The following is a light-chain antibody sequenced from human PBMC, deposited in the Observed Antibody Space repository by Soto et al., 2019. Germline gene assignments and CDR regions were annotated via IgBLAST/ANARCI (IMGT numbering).Light chain of an antibody. J-gene: IGKJ1*01. CDR3: QQYETVSGT. CDR2: DAS. CDR1: QSVSGW. Sequence: DIQMTQSTSTLSASVGDTVTVTCRASQSVSGWLAWYQQKPGEAPKLLIYDASALPRGVPSRFSGSVSGTKFTLAIESLQPDDFATFYCQQYETVSGTFGPGPKVEI. V-gene: IGKV1-5*01.